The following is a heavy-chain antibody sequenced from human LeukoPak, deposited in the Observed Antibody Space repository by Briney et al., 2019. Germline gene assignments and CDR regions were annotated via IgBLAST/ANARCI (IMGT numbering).Heavy chain of an antibody. Sequence: GGSLRLSCAASGFTFSDYTMNWVHQAPGKGLEWVSSISSSSSYIYYADSVKGRFTTSRDNAKNSLSLQMKSLRAEDTAVYYCVRGEYSYGPLDYYYYMDVWGKGTTVTVSS. CDR2: ISSSSSYI. V-gene: IGHV3-21*01. CDR3: VRGEYSYGPLDYYYYMDV. D-gene: IGHD5-18*01. J-gene: IGHJ6*03. CDR1: GFTFSDYT.